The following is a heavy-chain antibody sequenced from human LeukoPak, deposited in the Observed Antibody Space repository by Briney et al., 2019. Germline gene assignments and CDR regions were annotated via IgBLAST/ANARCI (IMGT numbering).Heavy chain of an antibody. J-gene: IGHJ1*01. D-gene: IGHD6-13*01. V-gene: IGHV4-59*08. CDR3: ARNGQQVRYFQH. CDR2: IYYSGST. Sequence: SETLSPTCTVSGGSISSYYWSWIRQPPGKGLEWIGYIYYSGSTNYNPSLKSRVTISVDTSKNQFSLKLSSVTAADTAVYYCARNGQQVRYFQHWGQGTLVTVSS. CDR1: GGSISSYY.